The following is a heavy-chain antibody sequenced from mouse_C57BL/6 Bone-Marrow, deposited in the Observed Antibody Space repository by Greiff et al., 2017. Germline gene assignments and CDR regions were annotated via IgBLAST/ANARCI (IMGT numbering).Heavy chain of an antibody. V-gene: IGHV3-6*01. CDR2: ISYDGSN. J-gene: IGHJ1*03. CDR1: GYSITSGYY. CDR3: ASRDWYFDV. Sequence: EVQRVESGPGLVKPSQSLSLTCSVTGYSITSGYYWNWIRQFPGNKLEWMGYISYDGSNNYNPSLKNRISITRDTSKNQFFLKLNSVTTEDTATYYCASRDWYFDVWGTGTTVTVSS.